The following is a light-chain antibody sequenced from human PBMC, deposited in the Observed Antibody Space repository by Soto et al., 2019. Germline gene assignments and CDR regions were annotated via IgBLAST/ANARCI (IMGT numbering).Light chain of an antibody. CDR3: QQLYTYPLT. CDR2: AAS. CDR1: QDVSRS. V-gene: IGKV1-9*01. J-gene: IGKJ1*01. Sequence: DTQLTQSPSFLSASVAERVTIRLRARQDVSRSLGWYQQKPGKAPKLLISAASTLHSGVPSTFSGSGSGTDFTLTINSLQPEDFATYYCQQLYTYPLTFGQGTKVDIK.